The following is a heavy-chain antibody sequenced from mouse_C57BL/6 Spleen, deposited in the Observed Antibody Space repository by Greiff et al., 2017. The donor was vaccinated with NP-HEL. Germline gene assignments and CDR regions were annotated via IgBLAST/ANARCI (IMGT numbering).Heavy chain of an antibody. CDR2: IDPSDSYT. CDR3: ARALTTPPFAY. D-gene: IGHD1-1*01. J-gene: IGHJ3*01. CDR1: GYTFTSYW. V-gene: IGHV1-50*01. Sequence: VQLQQPGAELVKPGASVKLSCKASGYTFTSYWMQWVKQRPGQGLEWIGEIDPSDSYTNYNQKFKGKATLTVDTSSSTAYMQLSSLTSEDSAVYYCARALTTPPFAYWGQGTLVTVSA.